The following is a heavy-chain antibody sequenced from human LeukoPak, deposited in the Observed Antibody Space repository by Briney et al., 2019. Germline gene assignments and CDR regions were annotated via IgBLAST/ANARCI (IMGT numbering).Heavy chain of an antibody. CDR2: ISWNSGSI. D-gene: IGHD3-22*01. CDR1: GFTFDDYA. V-gene: IGHV3-9*01. Sequence: GGSLRLSCAASGFTFDDYAMHWVRHAPGKGLEWVSGISWNSGSIGYADSVKGRFTISRDNAKNSLYLQMNSLRAEDTALYYCAKDNYDSSGYYDYWGQGTLVTVSS. J-gene: IGHJ4*02. CDR3: AKDNYDSSGYYDY.